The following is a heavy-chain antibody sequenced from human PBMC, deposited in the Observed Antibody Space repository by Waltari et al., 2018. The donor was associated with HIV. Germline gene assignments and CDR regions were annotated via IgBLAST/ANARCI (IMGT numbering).Heavy chain of an antibody. CDR1: GFNFSGFW. Sequence: QLVESGGGLVQPGGSLRLSCGVSGFNFSGFWMSWVRQAPGKGLEWVANIKQDGSEKHYLDSVKGRFSISRDNAKNSLYLQMSSLRVDDTAVYYCARLTTLFPWGQGTPVTVSS. V-gene: IGHV3-7*01. D-gene: IGHD4-17*01. J-gene: IGHJ5*02. CDR3: ARLTTLFP. CDR2: IKQDGSEK.